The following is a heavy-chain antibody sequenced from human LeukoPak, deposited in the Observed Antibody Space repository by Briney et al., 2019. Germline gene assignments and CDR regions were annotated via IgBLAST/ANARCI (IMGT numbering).Heavy chain of an antibody. Sequence: PGGSLRLSCAASGFTVSSNYMSWVRQAPGKGLEWVSVIYSGGSTYYADSVKGRFTISRDNSKNTLYLQMNSLRAEDTAVYYCARDVPITMVRGVHSYGMDVWGQGTTVTVSS. J-gene: IGHJ6*02. D-gene: IGHD3-10*01. CDR1: GFTVSSNY. V-gene: IGHV3-53*01. CDR2: IYSGGST. CDR3: ARDVPITMVRGVHSYGMDV.